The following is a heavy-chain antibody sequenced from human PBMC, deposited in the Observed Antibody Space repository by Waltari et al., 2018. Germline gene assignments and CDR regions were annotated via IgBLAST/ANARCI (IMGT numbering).Heavy chain of an antibody. Sequence: EERLLESGGGLVQPGDSLRLSCAGSGFRFSHYWMNWVRTAPGKGLVCVARIGNDETSISYADSVKGRLTISRDNAKNTVYLQMKRLRVEDTAVYYCARLAPRTYRSPVPGRHYYYGMDVWGQGTTVTVSS. CDR2: IGNDETSI. CDR3: ARLAPRTYRSPVPGRHYYYGMDV. D-gene: IGHD3-10*01. V-gene: IGHV3-74*01. J-gene: IGHJ6*02. CDR1: GFRFSHYW.